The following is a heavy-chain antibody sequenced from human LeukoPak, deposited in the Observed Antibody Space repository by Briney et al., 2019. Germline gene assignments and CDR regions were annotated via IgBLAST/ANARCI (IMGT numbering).Heavy chain of an antibody. J-gene: IGHJ3*02. CDR2: IIPILGIA. CDR3: ARGSSYYDSSRYESAAFDI. D-gene: IGHD3-22*01. V-gene: IGHV1-69*10. CDR1: GGTFSSYT. Sequence: GASVKVSCKASGGTFSSYTIRWVRQAPGQGLEWMGRIIPILGIANYAQKFQGRVTITADKSTSTAYMELSSLRSQDTAVYYCARGSSYYDSSRYESAAFDIWGRGTMDTVSS.